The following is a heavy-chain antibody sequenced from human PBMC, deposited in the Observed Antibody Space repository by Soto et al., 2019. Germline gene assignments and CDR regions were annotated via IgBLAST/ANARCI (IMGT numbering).Heavy chain of an antibody. Sequence: GGSLRLSCAASGFTFSSYAMSWVRQAPGKGLEWVSPISGSGGSTYYADSVKGRFTISRDNSKNTLYLQMNSLRAEDTAVYYCAKHYDILTAGMHVWGQGTTVTVSS. D-gene: IGHD3-9*01. CDR2: ISGSGGST. J-gene: IGHJ6*02. V-gene: IGHV3-23*01. CDR3: AKHYDILTAGMHV. CDR1: GFTFSSYA.